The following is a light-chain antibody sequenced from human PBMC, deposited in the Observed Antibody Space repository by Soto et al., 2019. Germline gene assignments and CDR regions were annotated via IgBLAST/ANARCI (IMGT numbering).Light chain of an antibody. CDR3: PMYNSATWT. Sequence: DIQMTQSPSSLSATVGDRVTITCRASQGISNYLAWYQQKPGKVPKLLIYAASTLQSGVPSRFSGRGSGTDFTLTISSLQPEDVSTCYCPMYNSATWTFGQGTKVGI. CDR2: AAS. CDR1: QGISNY. V-gene: IGKV1-27*01. J-gene: IGKJ1*01.